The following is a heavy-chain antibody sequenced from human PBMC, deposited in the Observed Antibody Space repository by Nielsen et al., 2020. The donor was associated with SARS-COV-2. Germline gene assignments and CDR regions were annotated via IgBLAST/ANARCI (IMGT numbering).Heavy chain of an antibody. CDR1: GITFSSYA. Sequence: GESLKISCSASGITFSSYAMHWVRQAPGKGLEYVSAISSNGGSTYYADSVKGRFTISRDNSKNTLYLQMSSLRAEDTAVYYCVKDDEYSSYLIQDWGQGTLVTVSS. V-gene: IGHV3-64D*08. CDR3: VKDDEYSSYLIQD. D-gene: IGHD6-6*01. J-gene: IGHJ4*02. CDR2: ISSNGGST.